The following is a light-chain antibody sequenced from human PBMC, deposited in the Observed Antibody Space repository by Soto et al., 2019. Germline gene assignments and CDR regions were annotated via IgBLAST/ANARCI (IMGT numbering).Light chain of an antibody. Sequence: QSVLTQPPSVSWAPGQRVTISCTGSSSNIGAGYDVHWYQQLPGTAPKLLIYGNSNRPSGVPDRFSGSKSGTSASLAITALQAEDEADYYCQSYDSSLSGSVVFGGGTKLTVL. CDR3: QSYDSSLSGSVV. CDR2: GNS. J-gene: IGLJ2*01. CDR1: SSNIGAGYD. V-gene: IGLV1-40*01.